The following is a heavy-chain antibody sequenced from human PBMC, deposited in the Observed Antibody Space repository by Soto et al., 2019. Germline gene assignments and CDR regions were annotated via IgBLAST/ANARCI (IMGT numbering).Heavy chain of an antibody. CDR1: GGTFSTYT. CDR3: ARRLDDRADEGFDV. CDR2: IIPLFGTT. Sequence: QVHLVQSGAEVRKPGSSVKVSCKTSGGTFSTYTIYWVRQAPGQGLEWMGRIIPLFGTTKYAQNFQDRVTITAEESTSTTYMELSSLRAEDTAVYYCARRLDDRADEGFDVWDEGTAVTVSA. V-gene: IGHV1-69*18. D-gene: IGHD3-16*01. J-gene: IGHJ3*01.